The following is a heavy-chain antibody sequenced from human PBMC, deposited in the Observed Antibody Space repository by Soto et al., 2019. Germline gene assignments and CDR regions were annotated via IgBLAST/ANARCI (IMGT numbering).Heavy chain of an antibody. Sequence: PGGSLRLSCAASGFTFSSYAMSWVRQGPGKGLVWVSRINGDGSDTKYADSVKGRFTISRDNAKKTVYLQMNSLRAEDTAVYYCARDQTTGDWFDAWGQGTLVTVSS. CDR1: GFTFSSYA. CDR3: ARDQTTGDWFDA. CDR2: INGDGSDT. V-gene: IGHV3-74*03. J-gene: IGHJ5*02. D-gene: IGHD4-17*01.